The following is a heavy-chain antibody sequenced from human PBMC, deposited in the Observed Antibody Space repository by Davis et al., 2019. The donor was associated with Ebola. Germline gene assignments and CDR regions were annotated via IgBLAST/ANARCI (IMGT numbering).Heavy chain of an antibody. Sequence: PSETLSLTCALYGGSFSGYYWNWIRQSPGKGLEWIGEINHSGSTNYNPSLKSRVSISVDASKNQFSLNLSSVTAADTAVYYCARRVTVVYYFDYWGQGTLVTVSS. V-gene: IGHV4-34*01. D-gene: IGHD2-15*01. CDR1: GGSFSGYY. CDR3: ARRVTVVYYFDY. CDR2: INHSGST. J-gene: IGHJ4*02.